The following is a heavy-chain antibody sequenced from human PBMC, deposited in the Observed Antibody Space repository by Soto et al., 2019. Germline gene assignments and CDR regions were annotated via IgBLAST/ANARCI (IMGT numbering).Heavy chain of an antibody. CDR3: ARGVTTVTTFDY. D-gene: IGHD4-17*01. CDR1: GGSFSGYY. J-gene: IGHJ4*02. Sequence: PSETLSLTCAVYGGSFSGYYWSWIRQPPGKGLEWIGYIYHSGSTYYNPSLKSRVTISVDRSKNQFSLKLSSVTAADTAVYYCARGVTTVTTFDYWGQGTLVTVSS. V-gene: IGHV4-34*01. CDR2: IYHSGST.